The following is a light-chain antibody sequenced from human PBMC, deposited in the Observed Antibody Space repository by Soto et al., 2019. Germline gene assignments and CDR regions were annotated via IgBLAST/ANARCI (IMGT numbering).Light chain of an antibody. V-gene: IGKV3-11*01. J-gene: IGKJ3*01. CDR2: DAS. Sequence: EIVLTQSPATLSLSPGERAILSCRASQSVSTYLAWYQQKPGQAPRLLIYDASNRATGIPARFGGSGSGTDFTLTISSLAPEGFAVYYCQQRSNWPGTFGPGAKVDI. CDR3: QQRSNWPGT. CDR1: QSVSTY.